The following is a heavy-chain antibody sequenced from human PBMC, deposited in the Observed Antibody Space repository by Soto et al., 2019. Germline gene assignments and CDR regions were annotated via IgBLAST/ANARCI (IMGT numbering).Heavy chain of an antibody. D-gene: IGHD2-15*01. V-gene: IGHV1-46*01. CDR1: GYIFTAYS. J-gene: IGHJ1*01. CDR2: VNPSGGST. Sequence: QVQLVQSGAEVKKPGASVKVSCKASGYIFTAYSMHWVRQAPGQGLEWMGVVNPSGGSTNYAQKFQGRNTMTRDTSTSKVYMDLSSLTSEDTAVYYCAREENCSDGICYSEYFQRWGQGTLVTVSS. CDR3: AREENCSDGICYSEYFQR.